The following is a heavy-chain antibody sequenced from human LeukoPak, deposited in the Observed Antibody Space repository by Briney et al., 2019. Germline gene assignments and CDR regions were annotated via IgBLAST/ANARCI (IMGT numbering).Heavy chain of an antibody. CDR3: ARGQNVVVPAAMESFDY. V-gene: IGHV1-18*01. CDR2: ISAYNGNT. CDR1: GYTFTSYG. D-gene: IGHD2-2*01. J-gene: IGHJ4*02. Sequence: ASVKVSCKASGYTFTSYGISWVRQAPGQGLEWMGWISAYNGNTNYAQKLQGRVTMTTDTSTSTAYMELRSLRSDDTAVYYCARGQNVVVPAAMESFDYWGQGTLVTVSS.